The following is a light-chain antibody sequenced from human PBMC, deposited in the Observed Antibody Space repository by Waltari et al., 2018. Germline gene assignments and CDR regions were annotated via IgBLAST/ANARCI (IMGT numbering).Light chain of an antibody. CDR2: EVI. CDR1: SSDVGTYAL. V-gene: IGLV2-23*02. J-gene: IGLJ1*01. CDR3: CSYAGLGTYV. Sequence: QSALTQPASVSGTPGQSIPISCTGTSSDVGTYALFSWYQQHPGQAPKLLVCEVIKRPSGVSSRFSGSKSGNTASLTISGLQAEDEADYYCCSYAGLGTYVFGSGTKVTVL.